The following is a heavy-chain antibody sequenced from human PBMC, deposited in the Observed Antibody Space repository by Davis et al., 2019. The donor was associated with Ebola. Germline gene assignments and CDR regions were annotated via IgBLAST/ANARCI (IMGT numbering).Heavy chain of an antibody. CDR3: AREARGLPYFDY. D-gene: IGHD6-6*01. V-gene: IGHV4-31*03. Sequence: PSETLSLTCTVSGGSISSGGYFWSWIRQPPGKGLEWIGYIHYSGSTYYNPSLKSRVTISVDTSKNQFSLKLSSVTAADTAVYYCAREARGLPYFDYWGQGSPVTVSS. CDR1: GGSISSGGYF. J-gene: IGHJ4*02. CDR2: IHYSGST.